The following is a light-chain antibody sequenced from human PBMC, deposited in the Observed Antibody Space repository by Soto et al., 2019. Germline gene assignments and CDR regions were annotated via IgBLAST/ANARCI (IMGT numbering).Light chain of an antibody. CDR1: SSDVGGYNF. Sequence: QSALTQPDSVSGSPGQSVTISCAGTSSDVGGYNFVSWYQQHPGKAPQLMIYDVSSRPSGVSNRFSGSKSGNTASLTISGLQAEDEADYYCSSYTSSYTSVFGTGTKLTVL. J-gene: IGLJ1*01. CDR2: DVS. V-gene: IGLV2-14*03. CDR3: SSYTSSYTSV.